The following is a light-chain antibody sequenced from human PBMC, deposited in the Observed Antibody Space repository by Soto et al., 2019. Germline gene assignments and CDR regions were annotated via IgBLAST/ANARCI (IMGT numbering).Light chain of an antibody. V-gene: IGKV3-15*01. CDR1: QYIGSN. CDR3: QQYTNWPLI. CDR2: GAS. Sequence: TQSPGTLSLSPGESATLSCRASQYIGSNLAWYQQKPGQAPRLLIYGASTRATGIPARFSGSGSGTEFTLTISSLQSADFAVYYCQQYTNWPLIFGQGTRLEIK. J-gene: IGKJ5*01.